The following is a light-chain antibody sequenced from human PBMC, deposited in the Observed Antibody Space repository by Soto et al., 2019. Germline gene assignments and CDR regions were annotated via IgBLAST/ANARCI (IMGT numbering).Light chain of an antibody. CDR1: SSDVGGYNY. CDR3: SSYAGSNNLI. Sequence: QSALTQPASASGSPGQSITISCTGTSSDVGGYNYVSWYQQYPGKAPKVMIYEVTNRPSGVSNRFSGSKSGNTASLTISGLQPEDEADYYCSSYAGSNNLIFGGGTKLTVL. J-gene: IGLJ2*01. V-gene: IGLV2-14*01. CDR2: EVT.